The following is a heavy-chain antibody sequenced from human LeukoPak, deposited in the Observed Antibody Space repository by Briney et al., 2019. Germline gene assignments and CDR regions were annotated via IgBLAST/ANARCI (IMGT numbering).Heavy chain of an antibody. CDR3: ARDAWGWDNSDYYHPVNYFDY. CDR1: GDSVSSSSYY. D-gene: IGHD3-22*01. Sequence: SETLSLTCSVSGDSVSSSSYYWGWIRQPPGKGLEWIGSIYFTGSTYYNPSLKSRVTISVDTSKNHFSLKLTSVTAADTAVYYCARDAWGWDNSDYYHPVNYFDYWGQGTLVTVSS. CDR2: IYFTGST. J-gene: IGHJ4*02. V-gene: IGHV4-39*07.